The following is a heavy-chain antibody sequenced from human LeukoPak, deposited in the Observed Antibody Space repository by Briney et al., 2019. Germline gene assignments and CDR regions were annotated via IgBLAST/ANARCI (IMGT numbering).Heavy chain of an antibody. CDR3: ARGDDHDYGDLYFDY. CDR1: GGSSSSYY. J-gene: IGHJ4*02. V-gene: IGHV4-59*01. CDR2: MSYSGST. D-gene: IGHD4-17*01. Sequence: SQTLSLTCTVSGGSSSSYYWSWIRQPPGKGLEWIGYMSYSGSTNYNPSLKSRVTISVDTSKNQFSLKLTSMTAADTAVYYCARGDDHDYGDLYFDYWGQGTLVTVSS.